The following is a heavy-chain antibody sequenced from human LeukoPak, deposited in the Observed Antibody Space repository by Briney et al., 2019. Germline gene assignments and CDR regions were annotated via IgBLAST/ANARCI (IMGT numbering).Heavy chain of an antibody. CDR2: LHYEGGKK. V-gene: IGHV3-30*02. J-gene: IGHJ4*02. Sequence: GGSLRLSCEATGFTFSNYGMHWVRQAPGKGLEWVAFLHYEGGKKYYTESVRGRFSISRDNSKDTVYLQLNSLRPEDTAFYYCARQTFLDYWGQGTLVTVSS. CDR3: ARQTFLDY. CDR1: GFTFSNYG.